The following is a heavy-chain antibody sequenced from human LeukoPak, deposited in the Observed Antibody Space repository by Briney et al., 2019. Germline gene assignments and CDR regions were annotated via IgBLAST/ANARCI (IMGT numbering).Heavy chain of an antibody. CDR1: GYTLTGYY. Sequence: ASARVSCKASGYTLTGYYMLWLRQAPGQGLEWMGWINPNSGDTNYAQKFQGRVTMTRDTSISTAYMELSRLTSDDTAVYYCAKNPYEYYFDYWGQGTLVTVSS. CDR3: AKNPYEYYFDY. CDR2: INPNSGDT. V-gene: IGHV1-2*02. D-gene: IGHD5-12*01. J-gene: IGHJ4*02.